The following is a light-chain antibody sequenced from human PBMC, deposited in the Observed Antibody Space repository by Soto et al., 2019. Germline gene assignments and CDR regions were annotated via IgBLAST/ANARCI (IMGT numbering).Light chain of an antibody. CDR3: QQSYSVPGT. Sequence: DIQMTQYPSSLAASVGARVTITCRASQSISTYLNWYHKKPGKAPKVLIFDASRLKSGVASRISGSRSGTDVTLTNSSLQPEDSASYYCQQSYSVPGTCGQGTKVHFK. J-gene: IGKJ1*01. CDR1: QSISTY. CDR2: DAS. V-gene: IGKV1-39*01.